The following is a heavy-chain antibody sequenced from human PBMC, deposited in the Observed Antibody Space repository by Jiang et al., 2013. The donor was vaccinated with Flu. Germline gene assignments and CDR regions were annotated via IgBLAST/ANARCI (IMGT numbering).Heavy chain of an antibody. Sequence: SGAEVKKPGSSVKVSCKASGGTFSSYAISWVRQAPGQGLEWMGGIIPIFGTANYAQKFQGRVTITADESTSTAYMELSSLRSEDTAVYYCARGGSYYDYVWGSYRSDYWGQGTLVTV. CDR3: ARGGSYYDYVWGSYRSDY. CDR2: IIPIFGTA. D-gene: IGHD3-16*02. V-gene: IGHV1-69*01. J-gene: IGHJ4*02. CDR1: GGTFSSYA.